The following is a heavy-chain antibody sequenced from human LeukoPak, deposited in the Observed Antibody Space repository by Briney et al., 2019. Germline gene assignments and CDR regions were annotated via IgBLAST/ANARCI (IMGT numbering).Heavy chain of an antibody. D-gene: IGHD5-12*01. CDR2: ISSSSSSYI. V-gene: IGHV3-21*01. J-gene: IGHJ4*02. CDR3: ARRGWGGYSGYGYFDY. CDR1: GFTFSSHS. Sequence: GGSLRLSCAASGFTFSSHSMNWVRQAPGKGLEWVSSISSSSSSYIYYADSVKGRFTISRDNAKNSLYLQMNSLRAEDTAVYYCARRGWGGYSGYGYFDYWGQGTLVTVSS.